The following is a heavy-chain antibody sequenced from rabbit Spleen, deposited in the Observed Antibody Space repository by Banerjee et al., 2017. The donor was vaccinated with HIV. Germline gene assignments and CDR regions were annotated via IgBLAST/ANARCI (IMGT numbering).Heavy chain of an antibody. J-gene: IGHJ4*01. CDR2: IYTAGGST. Sequence: QEQLEESGGGLVKPGGTLTLTCKASGIDFSNYYYMYWVRQAPGKGLELIAWIYTAGGSTYYASWAKGRFTITRSTSLNTVTLQLNSLTAADTATYFCARLSSGAFNLWGQGTLVTVS. CDR3: ARLSSGAFNL. D-gene: IGHD1-1*01. V-gene: IGHV1S43*01. CDR1: GIDFSNYYY.